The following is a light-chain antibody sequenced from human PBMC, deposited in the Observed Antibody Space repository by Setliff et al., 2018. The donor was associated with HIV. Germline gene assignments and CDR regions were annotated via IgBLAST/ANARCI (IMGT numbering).Light chain of an antibody. Sequence: QSALTQPASVSGSPGQSITISCTGTSSDIGAYNYVSWYQQHPGKAPKLMIYEVSKRPSGVSNRFSGSKSGNTASLTISGLQAEDEADYYCCSYAGSSTFSYVFGTGTKV. V-gene: IGLV2-23*02. CDR1: SSDIGAYNY. J-gene: IGLJ1*01. CDR2: EVS. CDR3: CSYAGSSTFSYV.